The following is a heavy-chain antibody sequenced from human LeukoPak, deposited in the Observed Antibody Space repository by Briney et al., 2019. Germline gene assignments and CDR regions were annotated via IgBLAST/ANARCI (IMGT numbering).Heavy chain of an antibody. CDR3: ASEYRSDSYFDL. Sequence: SETLSLNCIVSGGSISLYHWSWVRQSPGKGLDWLGYINHSGTTNYDPSLKSRITMSIDTSKKEFSLKVTSLTAADTAVYYCASEYRSDSYFDLWGRGTLVTVSS. CDR2: INHSGTT. D-gene: IGHD6-19*01. V-gene: IGHV4-59*01. J-gene: IGHJ2*01. CDR1: GGSISLYH.